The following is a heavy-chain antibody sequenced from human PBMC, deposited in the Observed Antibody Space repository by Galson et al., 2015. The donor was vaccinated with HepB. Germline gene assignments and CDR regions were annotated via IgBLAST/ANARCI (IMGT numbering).Heavy chain of an antibody. CDR1: GGSIPYYY. D-gene: IGHD2-15*01. Sequence: SETLSLTCTVSGGSIPYYYWSWIRQPPGKGLEWIGHVYYSGSATYNPSLKSRVTLSIDASKSQFSLKLSSVTTTDTAVYFCARAGNCSGDRCSSWGRAFHVWGQGTMVTVSS. CDR2: VYYSGSA. J-gene: IGHJ3*01. V-gene: IGHV4-59*01. CDR3: ARAGNCSGDRCSSWGRAFHV.